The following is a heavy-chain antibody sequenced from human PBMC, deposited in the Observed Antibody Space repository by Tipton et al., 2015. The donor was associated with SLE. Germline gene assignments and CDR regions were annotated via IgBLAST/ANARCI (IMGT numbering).Heavy chain of an antibody. CDR1: GGSISSGSYY. V-gene: IGHV4-61*02. D-gene: IGHD3-22*01. Sequence: TLSLTCTVSGGSISSGSYYWSWIRQPAGKGLEWIGRIYTSGSTNYNPSLKSRVTISVDTSKNQFSLRLTSLTAADTAVYYCARDTDRGSSAYAGAFDFWGQGTVVTVSS. J-gene: IGHJ3*01. CDR2: IYTSGST. CDR3: ARDTDRGSSAYAGAFDF.